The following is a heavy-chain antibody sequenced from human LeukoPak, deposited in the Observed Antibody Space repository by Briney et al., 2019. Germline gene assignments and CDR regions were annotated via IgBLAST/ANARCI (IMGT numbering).Heavy chain of an antibody. CDR1: GFTFSDYY. CDR3: ARVVASGSGSYYNTGMDY. CDR2: ISSSGSNI. D-gene: IGHD3-10*01. V-gene: IGHV3-11*01. J-gene: IGHJ4*02. Sequence: PGGSLRLSCAASGFTFSDYYMSWIRQAPGKGLEWVSYISSSGSNIYYADSVKGRFTISRDNAKNSLYLQMNSLRAEDTAVYYCARVVASGSGSYYNTGMDYWGQGTLVTVSS.